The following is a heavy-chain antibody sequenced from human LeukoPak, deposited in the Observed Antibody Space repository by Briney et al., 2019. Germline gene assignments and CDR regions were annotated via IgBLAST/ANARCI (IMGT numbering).Heavy chain of an antibody. CDR1: GFTFSSYA. CDR2: INWNGNDI. Sequence: GGSLRLSCAASGFTFSSYAMSWVRQAPGKGLEWVSGINWNGNDIGYADSVKGRFTISRDNAKNSLYLQMNSLRTEDTAFYYCASRPRTTPSLDYWGQGTLVTVSS. V-gene: IGHV3-20*04. CDR3: ASRPRTTPSLDY. J-gene: IGHJ4*02. D-gene: IGHD1-1*01.